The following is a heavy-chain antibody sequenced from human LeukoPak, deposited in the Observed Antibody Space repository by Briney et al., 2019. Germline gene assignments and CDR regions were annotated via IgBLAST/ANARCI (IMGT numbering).Heavy chain of an antibody. D-gene: IGHD3-10*01. Sequence: SETLSLTCTVSGGSISSSSYYWGWIRQPPGKGLEWIGSIYYSGSTYYNPSLKSRVTISVDTSKNQFSLKLSSVTAADTAVYYCARGFLWFGEYYWGQGTLVTVSS. CDR2: IYYSGST. V-gene: IGHV4-39*01. J-gene: IGHJ4*02. CDR1: GGSISSSSYY. CDR3: ARGFLWFGEYY.